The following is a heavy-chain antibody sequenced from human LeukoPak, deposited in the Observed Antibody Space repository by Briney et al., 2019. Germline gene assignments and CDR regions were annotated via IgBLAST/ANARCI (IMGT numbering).Heavy chain of an antibody. V-gene: IGHV1-18*01. J-gene: IGHJ4*02. CDR3: ARAFYGDHPTRY. Sequence: ASVKVSCKASGYTFTSYGTSWVRQAPGQGLEWMGWISAYNGNTNYAQKLQGRVTTTTDTSTSTAYMELRSLRSDDTAVYYCARAFYGDHPTRYWGQGTLVTVSS. D-gene: IGHD2/OR15-2a*01. CDR1: GYTFTSYG. CDR2: ISAYNGNT.